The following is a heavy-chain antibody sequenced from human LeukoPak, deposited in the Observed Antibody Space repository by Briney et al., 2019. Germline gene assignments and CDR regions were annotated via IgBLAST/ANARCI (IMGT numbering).Heavy chain of an antibody. J-gene: IGHJ4*02. CDR1: GGSISSSS. CDR2: ISSSSSTI. D-gene: IGHD3-22*01. CDR3: GRGHGGYYSDSSGPVDY. V-gene: IGHV3-48*01. Sequence: ETLSLTCTVSGGSISSSSYYWGWIRQPPGKGLEWVSYISSSSSTIYYADSVKGRFTISRDNAKNSLYLQMNSLRAEDTAVYYCGRGHGGYYSDSSGPVDYWGQGTLVTVSS.